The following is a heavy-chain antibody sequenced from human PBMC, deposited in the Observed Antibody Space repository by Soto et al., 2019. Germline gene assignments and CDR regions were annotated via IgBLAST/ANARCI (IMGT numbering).Heavy chain of an antibody. CDR2: IKSKTDGGTT. J-gene: IGHJ4*02. V-gene: IGHV3-15*07. CDR3: TTDPLRIAVAGTGIDLDY. CDR1: GFTFSNAW. Sequence: GGSLRLSCAASGFTFSNAWMNWVRQAPGKGLEWVGRIKSKTDGGTTDYAAPVKGRFTISRDDSKNTLYLQMNSLKTEDTAVYYCTTDPLRIAVAGTGIDLDYWGRGTLVTVSS. D-gene: IGHD6-19*01.